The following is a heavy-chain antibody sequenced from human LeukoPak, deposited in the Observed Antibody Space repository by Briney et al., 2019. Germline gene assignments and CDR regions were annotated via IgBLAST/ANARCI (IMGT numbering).Heavy chain of an antibody. V-gene: IGHV3-7*01. D-gene: IGHD3-22*01. J-gene: IGHJ4*02. Sequence: GGSLRLSCAASGFTFSTYWMSWVRQAPGKGLEWVANIRPDGSEKYYVDSVRGRLTISRDNAKNSLSLQMNSLRGEDTAVYYCARDXXLSTYHFDSSGLLDYWGQGTLVTVSS. CDR3: ARDXXLSTYHFDSSGLLDY. CDR1: GFTFSTYW. CDR2: IRPDGSEK.